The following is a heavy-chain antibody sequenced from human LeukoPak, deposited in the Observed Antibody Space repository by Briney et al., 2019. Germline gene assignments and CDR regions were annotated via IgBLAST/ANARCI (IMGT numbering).Heavy chain of an antibody. Sequence: SETLSLTCTVSGGSISSYYWSWIRQPPGKGLEWIGYVYYSGSTNYNPSLKSRVTMSVDTSKNQFSLKLSSVTAADTAVYYCAREFSTRYYFDYWGQGTLVTVSS. CDR1: GGSISSYY. CDR3: AREFSTRYYFDY. D-gene: IGHD2-2*01. CDR2: VYYSGST. V-gene: IGHV4-59*12. J-gene: IGHJ4*02.